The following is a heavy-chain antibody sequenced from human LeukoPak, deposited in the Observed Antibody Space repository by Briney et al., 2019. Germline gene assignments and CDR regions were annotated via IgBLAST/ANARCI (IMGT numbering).Heavy chain of an antibody. CDR1: GFTFDDYA. D-gene: IGHD2-21*02. V-gene: IGHV3-43*02. CDR2: ISGEGGST. J-gene: IGHJ6*03. CDR3: AKVDAYCGGDCPADYYYYYMDV. Sequence: PGGSLRLSCAASGFTFDDYAMHWVRQAPGKGLEWVSLISGEGGSTYYADSVKGRFTISRDNSKNSLYLQMNSLRTEDTALYYCAKVDAYCGGDCPADYYYYYMDVWGKGTTVTVSS.